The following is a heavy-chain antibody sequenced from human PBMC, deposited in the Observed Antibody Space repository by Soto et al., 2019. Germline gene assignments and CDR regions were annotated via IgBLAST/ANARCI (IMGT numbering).Heavy chain of an antibody. Sequence: DVQLVESGGGLVQPGRSLRLSCAASGFTFDDYAMHWVRQAPGKGLEWVSGISWNSGSIGYADSVKGRFTISRDNAKNSLYLQMNSLRAEDTALYYCAKDHETYCSGGSCYLGHAFDIWGQGTMVTVSS. V-gene: IGHV3-9*01. CDR1: GFTFDDYA. D-gene: IGHD2-15*01. J-gene: IGHJ3*02. CDR2: ISWNSGSI. CDR3: AKDHETYCSGGSCYLGHAFDI.